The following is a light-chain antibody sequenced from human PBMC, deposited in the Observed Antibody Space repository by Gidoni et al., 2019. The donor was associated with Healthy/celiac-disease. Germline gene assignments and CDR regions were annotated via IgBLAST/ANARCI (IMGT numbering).Light chain of an antibody. Sequence: DIVMTQSPLSLPVTPGEPASISCRSSQSRLHSNGYNYLDWYLQKPGQSPQLLIYLCSTRASGVPDRFSGSGSGTDFTLKISRVEAEDVGVYYCMQALQTPPTFGQGTKVEIK. V-gene: IGKV2-28*01. CDR2: LCS. J-gene: IGKJ1*01. CDR3: MQALQTPPT. CDR1: QSRLHSNGYNY.